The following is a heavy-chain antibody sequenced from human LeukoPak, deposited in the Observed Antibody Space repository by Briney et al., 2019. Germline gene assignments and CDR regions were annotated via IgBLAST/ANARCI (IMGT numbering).Heavy chain of an antibody. CDR2: IYYSGST. CDR1: GGAISSYY. Sequence: SETLSLTCTVSGGAISSYYWSWIRQPPGKGLEWIGYIYYSGSTNYNPSLKSRVTISVDTSKNQFSLKLSSVTAADTAVYYCARDGYCTNGVCPYYYYGMDVWGQGTTVTVSS. D-gene: IGHD2-8*01. V-gene: IGHV4-59*12. J-gene: IGHJ6*02. CDR3: ARDGYCTNGVCPYYYYGMDV.